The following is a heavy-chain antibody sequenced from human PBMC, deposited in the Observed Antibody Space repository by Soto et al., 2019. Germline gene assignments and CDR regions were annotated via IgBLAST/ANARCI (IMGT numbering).Heavy chain of an antibody. CDR2: IIPIFGTA. CDR3: ASHSYGYSPHYYHGMDV. V-gene: IGHV1-69*12. D-gene: IGHD5-18*01. J-gene: IGHJ6*02. Sequence: QVQLVQSGAEVKKPGSSVKVSCKASGGTFSSYASSWVRQAPGQGLEWMGGIIPIFGTANYAQKFQGRVTITADESTSTAYMELISLRSEDTAVYYCASHSYGYSPHYYHGMDVWGQGTTVTVSS. CDR1: GGTFSSYA.